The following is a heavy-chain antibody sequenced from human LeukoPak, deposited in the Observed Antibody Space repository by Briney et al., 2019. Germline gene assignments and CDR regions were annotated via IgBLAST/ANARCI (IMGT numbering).Heavy chain of an antibody. D-gene: IGHD3-10*01. Sequence: PSETLSLTCTVSGGSISSYYWSWIRQPPGKGLEWIGYIYYSGSTNYNPSLKSRVTISVDTSKNQFSLKLSSVTAADTAVYYCARGPATMVRGVTHFDYWGQGTLVTVSS. V-gene: IGHV4-59*12. J-gene: IGHJ4*02. CDR1: GGSISSYY. CDR2: IYYSGST. CDR3: ARGPATMVRGVTHFDY.